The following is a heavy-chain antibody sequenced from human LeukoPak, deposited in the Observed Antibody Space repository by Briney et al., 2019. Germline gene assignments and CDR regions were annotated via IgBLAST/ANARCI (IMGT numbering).Heavy chain of an antibody. CDR2: INPSGGST. CDR3: ARVTGTAAALKVFDY. J-gene: IGHJ4*02. Sequence: ASVKVSCKASGYTFTSYYMHWVRQAPGQGLEWMGIINPSGGSTSYAQKFQGRVTMTRDTSTSTVYMELSSLRSEDTAVYYCARVTGTAAALKVFDYWGQGTLVTVSS. CDR1: GYTFTSYY. V-gene: IGHV1-46*01. D-gene: IGHD6-13*01.